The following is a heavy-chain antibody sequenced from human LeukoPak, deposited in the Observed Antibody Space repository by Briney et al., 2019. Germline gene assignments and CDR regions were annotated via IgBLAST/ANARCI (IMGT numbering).Heavy chain of an antibody. CDR2: INHSGST. J-gene: IGHJ6*02. Sequence: PSETLSLTCAVYGGSFSGYYWSWIRQPPGKGLVWIGEINHSGSTNYNPSLKSRVTISVDTSKNQFSLKLSSVTAADTAVYYCARGLPPPPYYYGMDVWGQGTTVTVSS. V-gene: IGHV4-34*01. CDR3: ARGLPPPPYYYGMDV. CDR1: GGSFSGYY.